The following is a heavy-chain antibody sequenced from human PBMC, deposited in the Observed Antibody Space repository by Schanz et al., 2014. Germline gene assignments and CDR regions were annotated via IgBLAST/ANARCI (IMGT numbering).Heavy chain of an antibody. CDR2: IKSKTDGGTT. V-gene: IGHV3-15*01. CDR1: GFTLSNAW. D-gene: IGHD2-15*01. J-gene: IGHJ4*02. Sequence: EVHLVESGGGLVKPGGSLRLSCAASGFTLSNAWMSWVRQAPGKGVEWDGRIKSKTDGGTTDFAAPVKGRFSISRDDSKNTLYLQMNSLKTEDTAVYYCTSAVRATFGYFAYWGQGTLLVTVSS. CDR3: TSAVRATFGYFAY.